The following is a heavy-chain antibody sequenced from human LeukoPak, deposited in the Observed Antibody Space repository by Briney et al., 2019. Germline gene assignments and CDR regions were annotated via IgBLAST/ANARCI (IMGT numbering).Heavy chain of an antibody. CDR3: AKSGPDYGDYYYYGMDV. D-gene: IGHD4-17*01. V-gene: IGHV3-30*18. J-gene: IGHJ6*02. CDR2: ISYDGSNK. CDR1: GFTFSSYG. Sequence: PGGSLRLSCAASGFTFSSYGMHWVRQAPGKGLEWVAVISYDGSNKYYADSVKGRFTISRDNSKNTLYLQMNSLRAEDTAVYYCAKSGPDYGDYYYYGMDVWGQGTTVTVSS.